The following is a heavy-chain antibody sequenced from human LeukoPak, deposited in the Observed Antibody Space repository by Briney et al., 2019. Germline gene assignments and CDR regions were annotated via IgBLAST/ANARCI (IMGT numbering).Heavy chain of an antibody. CDR1: GFTFSSYA. Sequence: GGSLRLSCAASGFTFSSYAMSWVRQAPGKGLEWVSAISGSGGSTYYADSVKGRFTISRDNSKNTLYLQMNSLRAEDTAVYYCAKDVLRTTGTTPLLYFDYWGQGTLVTVPS. V-gene: IGHV3-23*01. CDR3: AKDVLRTTGTTPLLYFDY. D-gene: IGHD1-1*01. J-gene: IGHJ4*02. CDR2: ISGSGGST.